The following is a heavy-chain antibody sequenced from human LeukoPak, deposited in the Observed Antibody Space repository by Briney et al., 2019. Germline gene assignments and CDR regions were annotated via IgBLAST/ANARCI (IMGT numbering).Heavy chain of an antibody. J-gene: IGHJ4*02. CDR2: ISGSGGST. CDR3: VKVLPGYCSSTSCFNFDY. D-gene: IGHD2-2*01. CDR1: GFTFSSYA. Sequence: GGSLRLSCAASGFTFSSYAMSWVRQAPGKGLEWVSAISGSGGSTYYADSVKGRFTISRDNSKNTLYLQMNSLRAEDTAVYYCVKVLPGYCSSTSCFNFDYWGQGTLVTVSS. V-gene: IGHV3-23*01.